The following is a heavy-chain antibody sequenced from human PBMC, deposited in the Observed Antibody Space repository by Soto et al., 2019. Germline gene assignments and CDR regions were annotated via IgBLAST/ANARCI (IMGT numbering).Heavy chain of an antibody. D-gene: IGHD6-13*01. J-gene: IGHJ4*02. CDR2: IYYSGST. V-gene: IGHV4-59*01. CDR1: GVSISSYY. Sequence: PSETLSLTCTVSGVSISSYYWSWIRQPPGKGLEWIGYIYYSGSTNYNPSLKSRVTISVDTSKNQFSLTLNSVTAADTAVYYCARGGGSPYHNHEFDFWGQGTLVTVSS. CDR3: ARGGGSPYHNHEFDF.